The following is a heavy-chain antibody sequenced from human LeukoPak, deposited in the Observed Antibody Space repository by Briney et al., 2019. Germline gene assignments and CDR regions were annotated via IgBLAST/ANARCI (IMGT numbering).Heavy chain of an antibody. J-gene: IGHJ4*02. V-gene: IGHV4-4*07. CDR3: ARDRDSTSSRFDY. CDR1: GGSISSCY. D-gene: IGHD6-6*01. Sequence: ASETLSLTCTVSGGSISSCYWSWIRQPAGKGLEWIGRMYTSGSTNYNPSLKSRVTISVDKSKNQFSLKLSSVTAADTAVYYCARDRDSTSSRFDYWGQGTLVTVSS. CDR2: MYTSGST.